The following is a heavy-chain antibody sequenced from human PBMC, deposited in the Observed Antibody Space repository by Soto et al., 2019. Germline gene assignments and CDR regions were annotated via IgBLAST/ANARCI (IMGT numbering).Heavy chain of an antibody. V-gene: IGHV3-30*03. CDR3: ATDQEAAAGPYYYYGMDV. J-gene: IGHJ6*02. D-gene: IGHD6-13*01. CDR2: ISYDGSKK. CDR1: GFTFSSYG. Sequence: PGGSLRLSCAASGFTFSSYGMHWVRQAPGKGLEWVAVISYDGSKKYYADSVKGRFTISRDNSKNTLYLQMISLRAEDTAVYYCATDQEAAAGPYYYYGMDVWGQGTTVTVS.